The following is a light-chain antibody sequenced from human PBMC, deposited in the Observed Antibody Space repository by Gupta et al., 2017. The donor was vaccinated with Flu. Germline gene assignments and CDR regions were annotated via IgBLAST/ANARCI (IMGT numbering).Light chain of an antibody. CDR2: WAS. V-gene: IGKV4-1*01. Sequence: DIGMTQSPASLAGSLGERATINCKSSQSVLYSSNNKNYIAWYQHKPRQPPKLLFYWASTRESGVPDRFSGGGSGADFTLTINNLQAEDAAVYYCQQHYGSPFTFGPGTRVEIK. CDR3: QQHYGSPFT. CDR1: QSVLYSSNNKNY. J-gene: IGKJ3*01.